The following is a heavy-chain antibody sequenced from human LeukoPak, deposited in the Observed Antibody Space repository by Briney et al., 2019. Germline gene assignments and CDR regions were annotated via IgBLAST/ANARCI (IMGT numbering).Heavy chain of an antibody. J-gene: IGHJ3*02. V-gene: IGHV3-23*01. Sequence: GGSLRLSCAASGFTLSSYAMSWVRQAPGKGLEWVSAISGSGGSTYYADSVKGRFTISRDNSKNTLYLQMNSLRAEDTAVYYCEKVRAVVTQRGAFDTWGEGEMGTVSS. CDR3: EKVRAVVTQRGAFDT. CDR2: ISGSGGST. CDR1: GFTLSSYA. D-gene: IGHD4-23*01.